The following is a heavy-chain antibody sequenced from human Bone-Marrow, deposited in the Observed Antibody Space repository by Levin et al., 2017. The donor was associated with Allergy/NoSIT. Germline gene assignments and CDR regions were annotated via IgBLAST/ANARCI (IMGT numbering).Heavy chain of an antibody. CDR3: SRRSMVVRGWFDP. CDR2: IRSRGYGGTT. D-gene: IGHD3-10*01. J-gene: IGHJ5*02. Sequence: GGSLRLSCTASGFTFGDYAMSWFRQAPGKGLEWVGFIRSRGYGGTTEYAASVNGRFTISRDDSKSIAYLQMNSLKTEDTALYYCSRRSMVVRGWFDPWGQGTLVTVSS. CDR1: GFTFGDYA. V-gene: IGHV3-49*03.